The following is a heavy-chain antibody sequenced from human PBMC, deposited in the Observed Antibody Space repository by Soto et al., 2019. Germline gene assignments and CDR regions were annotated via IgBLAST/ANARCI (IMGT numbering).Heavy chain of an antibody. CDR3: ARRNDFWSGYYLRAVDI. J-gene: IGHJ3*02. CDR2: IYYSGST. D-gene: IGHD3-3*01. V-gene: IGHV4-39*01. CDR1: GDSISSSSYY. Sequence: QLQLQESGPGLVKPSETLSLTCTVSGDSISSSSYYWGWIRQPPGKGLEWIGSIYYSGSTYYNPSLKSRVTISVDTSKNQFSLKLSSVTAADTAVYYCARRNDFWSGYYLRAVDIWGQGTMVTVSS.